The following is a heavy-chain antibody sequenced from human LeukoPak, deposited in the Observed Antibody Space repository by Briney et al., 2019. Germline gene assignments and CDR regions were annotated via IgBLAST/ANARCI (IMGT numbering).Heavy chain of an antibody. CDR1: GFTFSDYH. Sequence: KTGGSLRLSCAASGFTFSDYHMSWIRQAPGKGLEWVSYISSSGSTIYYADSVKGRFTISRDNAKNSLYPQMNSLRAEDTAVYYCARVGDRGPFDYWGQGTLVTVSS. CDR3: ARVGDRGPFDY. J-gene: IGHJ4*02. V-gene: IGHV3-11*01. CDR2: ISSSGSTI. D-gene: IGHD3-16*01.